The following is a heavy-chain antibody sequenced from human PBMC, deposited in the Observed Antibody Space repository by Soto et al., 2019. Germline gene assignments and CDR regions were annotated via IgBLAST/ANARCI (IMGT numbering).Heavy chain of an antibody. V-gene: IGHV5-51*01. CDR1: GYTFTSHW. Sequence: PGESLKISCKGSGYTFTSHWIGWVRQMPGKGLEWMGMMYPGDSHTRYSPSFQGQVTISADKSINTAYLQWGSLKASDTAMYYCARPHYYGSGSYPYYFDYWGKGTLVTVSS. CDR2: MYPGDSHT. D-gene: IGHD3-10*01. J-gene: IGHJ4*02. CDR3: ARPHYYGSGSYPYYFDY.